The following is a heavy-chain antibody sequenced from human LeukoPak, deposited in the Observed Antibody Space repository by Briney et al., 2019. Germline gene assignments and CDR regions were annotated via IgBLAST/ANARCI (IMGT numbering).Heavy chain of an antibody. J-gene: IGHJ6*03. CDR2: IYHGRNT. V-gene: IGHV4-38-2*02. Sequence: SETLSLTCTVSGYSISSGYYWGWIRQPPGKGLEWIGSIYHGRNTYYNPSLKSRVTLSVDTSKNQSSLKLSSVTAADTAVYYCAREHCSGGSCYSIYYYYYMDVWGKGTTVTVSS. CDR1: GYSISSGYY. CDR3: AREHCSGGSCYSIYYYYYMDV. D-gene: IGHD2-15*01.